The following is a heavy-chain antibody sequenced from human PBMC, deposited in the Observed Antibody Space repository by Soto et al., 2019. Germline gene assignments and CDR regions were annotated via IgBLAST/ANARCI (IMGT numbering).Heavy chain of an antibody. V-gene: IGHV3-23*01. CDR2: ISGSGVST. D-gene: IGHD6-19*01. J-gene: IGHJ4*02. CDR3: AKEPTYSSGWSPIDY. Sequence: GGSLRLSCAASGFTFSNFAMSWVRQAPGRGLEWVSAISGSGVSTYYADSVKGRFTISRDNSKNTLYLQMNSLRAEDTAVYYCAKEPTYSSGWSPIDYWGQGTLVTVSS. CDR1: GFTFSNFA.